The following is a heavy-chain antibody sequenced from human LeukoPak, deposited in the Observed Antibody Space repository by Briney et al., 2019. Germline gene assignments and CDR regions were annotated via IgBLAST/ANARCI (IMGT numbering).Heavy chain of an antibody. V-gene: IGHV3-49*04. CDR1: GFTFINYG. D-gene: IGHD2-21*02. J-gene: IGHJ4*02. CDR2: IRSDDNGATT. CDR3: SRGRVTTGY. Sequence: PGGSLRLSCSASGFTFINYGMGWVRQAPGKGLEWIGFIRSDDNGATTQYAASVKGRFVISKDDSKTIGYLQMNSLRSEDTAVYFCSRGRVTTGYWGQGTLVTVSS.